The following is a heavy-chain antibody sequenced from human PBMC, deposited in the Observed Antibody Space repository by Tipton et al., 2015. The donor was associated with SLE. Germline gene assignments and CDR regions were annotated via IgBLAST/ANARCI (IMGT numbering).Heavy chain of an antibody. V-gene: IGHV4-38-2*01. CDR2: IYHSGST. CDR1: GYSISSGYY. Sequence: TLSLTCAVSGYSISSGYYWGWIRQPPGKGLEWIGSIYHSGSTYYNPSLKSRVTISVDTSKNQFSLKVTSVTAADTAMYYCASSAYSPWYYFENWGQGTLVIVSS. D-gene: IGHD2-21*01. CDR3: ASSAYSPWYYFEN. J-gene: IGHJ4*02.